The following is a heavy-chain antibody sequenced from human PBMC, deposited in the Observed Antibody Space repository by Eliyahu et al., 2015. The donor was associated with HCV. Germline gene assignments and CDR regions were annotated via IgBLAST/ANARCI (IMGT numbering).Heavy chain of an antibody. CDR1: GXSFSGYY. D-gene: IGHD2-15*01. Sequence: QVQLQQWGAGLLKPSETLSLTCXVYGXSFSGYYWSXXRQPPGKGLEWIGEINHSGSTNYNPSLKSRVTISVDTSKNQFSLKLSSVTAADTAVYYCARGRVGGYYYYYGMDVWGQGTTVTVSS. J-gene: IGHJ6*02. CDR2: INHSGST. CDR3: ARGRVGGYYYYYGMDV. V-gene: IGHV4-34*01.